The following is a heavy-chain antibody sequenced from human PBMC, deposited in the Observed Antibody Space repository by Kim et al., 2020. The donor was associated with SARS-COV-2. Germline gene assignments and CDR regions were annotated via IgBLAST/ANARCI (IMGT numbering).Heavy chain of an antibody. J-gene: IGHJ4*02. D-gene: IGHD4-17*01. Sequence: SGPTLVNPTQTLTLTCTFSGFSLSTSGMCVSWIRQHPGKALEWLARIDWDDDKYYSTSLKTRLTISKDTSKNQVVLTMTNMDPVDTATYYCARIINGDYRFDCWGQGTLVTLSS. V-gene: IGHV2-70*11. CDR3: ARIINGDYRFDC. CDR1: GFSLSTSGMC. CDR2: IDWDDDK.